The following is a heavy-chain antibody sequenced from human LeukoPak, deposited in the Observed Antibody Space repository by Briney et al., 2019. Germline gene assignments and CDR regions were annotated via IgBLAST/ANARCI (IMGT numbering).Heavy chain of an antibody. CDR1: GYTFTSYG. D-gene: IGHD2-2*01. CDR2: ISAYNGNT. V-gene: IGHV1-18*01. CDR3: ARGGGSISRRPEEVWFDP. Sequence: ASVKVSCKASGYTFTSYGISWVRQAPGQGLEWMGWISAYNGNTNYAQKLQGRVTMTTDTSTSTAYMELRSLRSDDTAVYYCARGGGSISRRPEEVWFDPWGRGTLVTVSS. J-gene: IGHJ5*02.